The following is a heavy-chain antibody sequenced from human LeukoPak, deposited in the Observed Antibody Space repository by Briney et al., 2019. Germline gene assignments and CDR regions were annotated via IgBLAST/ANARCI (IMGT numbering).Heavy chain of an antibody. CDR3: ARDGGRAPVTIRRGMDV. CDR1: GCSVSSYY. J-gene: IGHJ6*02. D-gene: IGHD4-17*01. CDR2: IYTSGTI. V-gene: IGHV4-4*07. Sequence: PSETLSLTCTVSGCSVSSYYWSWIRQPAGKGLEWIGRIYTSGTINYNPSLKSRVTMSLDTSKNQVSLKLTSVTAADAAVYYCARDGGRAPVTIRRGMDVWGQGTTVTVSS.